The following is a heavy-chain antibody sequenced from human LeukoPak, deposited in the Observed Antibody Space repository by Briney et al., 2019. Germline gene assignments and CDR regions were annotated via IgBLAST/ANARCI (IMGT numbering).Heavy chain of an antibody. CDR1: GYSISSGYY. V-gene: IGHV4-38-2*02. CDR3: ARDLGGPSGYFDY. CDR2: IYHSGST. J-gene: IGHJ4*02. Sequence: PSETLSLTCAVSGYSISSGYYWGWIRQPPGKGLEWIGSIYHSGSTYYNPSLKSRVTMSVDTSKNQFSLKLSSVTAADTAVYYCARDLGGPSGYFDYWGQGTLVTVSS. D-gene: IGHD7-27*01.